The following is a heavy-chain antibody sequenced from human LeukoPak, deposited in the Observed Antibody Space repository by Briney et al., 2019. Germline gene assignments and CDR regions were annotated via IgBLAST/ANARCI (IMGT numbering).Heavy chain of an antibody. D-gene: IGHD3-22*01. CDR3: TTLIREAG. Sequence: GGSLRLSCIGTGFTFSSDAMGWVRQAPGKGLEWVGRIKSKTDGGTTDYAAPVKGRFTISRDDSKNTLYLQMNSLKTEDTAVYYCTTLIREAGWGQGTLVTVSS. J-gene: IGHJ4*02. CDR1: GFTFSSDA. V-gene: IGHV3-15*01. CDR2: IKSKTDGGTT.